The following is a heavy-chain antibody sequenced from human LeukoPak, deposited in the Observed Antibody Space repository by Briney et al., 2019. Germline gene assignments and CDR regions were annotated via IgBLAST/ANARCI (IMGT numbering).Heavy chain of an antibody. CDR3: ARVICDYVWGSYRCHFDY. CDR1: GGSFSGYY. Sequence: PSETLSLTCTVYGGSFSGYYWSWIRQAPGKGLEWVANIKEDGSNLYYLDSVKGRFTISRDNAKNSLHLQMNSLRAEDTAVYFCARVICDYVWGSYRCHFDYWGQGTLVSVSS. V-gene: IGHV3-7*01. CDR2: IKEDGSNL. J-gene: IGHJ4*02. D-gene: IGHD3-16*02.